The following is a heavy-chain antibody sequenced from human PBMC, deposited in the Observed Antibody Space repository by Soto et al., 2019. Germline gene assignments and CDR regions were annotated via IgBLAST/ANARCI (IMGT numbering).Heavy chain of an antibody. CDR2: IYHSGST. CDR1: GYSISSGYY. Sequence: SETLSLTCAVSGYSISSGYYWGWIRQPPGKGLEWIGSIYHSGSTYYNPSLKSRVTISVDTSKNQFSLKLSSVTAADTAVYYCARDRQWLEIDYWGQGTLVTVSS. CDR3: ARDRQWLEIDY. J-gene: IGHJ4*02. V-gene: IGHV4-38-2*02. D-gene: IGHD6-19*01.